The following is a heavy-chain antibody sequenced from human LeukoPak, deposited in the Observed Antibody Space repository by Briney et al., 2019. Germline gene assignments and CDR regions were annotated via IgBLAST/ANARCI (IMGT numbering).Heavy chain of an antibody. J-gene: IGHJ4*02. D-gene: IGHD2-21*02. CDR3: SKDLGYSGDPPVYFEH. Sequence: GGSLRLSCAASGFTLSSYAMSWVRQAPGRGLEWVSAVGDSGITTYYADSVKGRFTVSRDNSKNALYLQMNSLRAEDTALYYCSKDLGYSGDPPVYFEHWGQGALVTVSS. CDR1: GFTLSSYA. V-gene: IGHV3-23*01. CDR2: VGDSGITT.